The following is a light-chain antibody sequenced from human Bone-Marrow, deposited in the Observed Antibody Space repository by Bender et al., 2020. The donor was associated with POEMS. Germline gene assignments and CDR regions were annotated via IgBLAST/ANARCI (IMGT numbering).Light chain of an antibody. CDR3: QAWDSSTDDYV. V-gene: IGLV3-1*01. CDR1: KLGDKY. Sequence: SYDLTQPPSVSVSPGQTASITCSGDKLGDKYVCWYQQKPGQSPLVVIYQDNKRPSGIPERFSGSSSANTATLTISGTQAMDEADYYCQAWDSSTDDYVFGTGTKVTVL. J-gene: IGLJ1*01. CDR2: QDN.